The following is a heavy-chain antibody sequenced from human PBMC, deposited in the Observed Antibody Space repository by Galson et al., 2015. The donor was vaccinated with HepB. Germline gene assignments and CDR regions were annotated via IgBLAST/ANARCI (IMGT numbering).Heavy chain of an antibody. D-gene: IGHD3-22*01. V-gene: IGHV3-23*01. CDR1: GFTFSTYA. J-gene: IGHJ4*02. Sequence: SLRLSCAASGFTFSTYAMNWVRQAPGMGLEWVSGISGSGTSTYYADSVKGRFSISRDNSKNTLYLQMNSLNAEDTAVYYCAKDPYYYDDSGYYGDYFAHWGQGTLATVSS. CDR3: AKDPYYYDDSGYYGDYFAH. CDR2: ISGSGTST.